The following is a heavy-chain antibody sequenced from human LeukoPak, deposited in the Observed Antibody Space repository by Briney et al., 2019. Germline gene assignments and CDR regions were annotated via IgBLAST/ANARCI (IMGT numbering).Heavy chain of an antibody. J-gene: IGHJ6*03. CDR1: GYTFTTYG. V-gene: IGHV1-18*01. CDR2: IRPYNGNT. CDR3: ARLSWIFGVVIIPLSMDV. Sequence: ASVKVSCKASGYTFTTYGISWFRQAPGQGLEWMGWIRPYNGNTNYAQKLQGRVTMTTDTSTSTAYMELRSLRSDDTAVYYCARLSWIFGVVIIPLSMDVWGKGTTVTVSS. D-gene: IGHD3-3*01.